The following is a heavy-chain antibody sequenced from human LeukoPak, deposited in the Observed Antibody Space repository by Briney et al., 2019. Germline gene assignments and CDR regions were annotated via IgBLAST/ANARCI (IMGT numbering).Heavy chain of an antibody. Sequence: SGGSLRLSCEASGFTFSSYVMTWVRQAPGKGLEWVSGISGSDGNVYYADSVKGRFTTSRDNSKNTLYLQMNSLRAEDTAVYYCARGSGYSGYGFDYWGQGTLVTVSS. D-gene: IGHD5-12*01. V-gene: IGHV3-23*01. CDR3: ARGSGYSGYGFDY. CDR2: ISGSDGNV. CDR1: GFTFSSYV. J-gene: IGHJ4*02.